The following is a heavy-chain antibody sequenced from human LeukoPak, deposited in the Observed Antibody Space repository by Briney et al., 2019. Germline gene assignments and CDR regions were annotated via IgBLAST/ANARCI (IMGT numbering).Heavy chain of an antibody. CDR1: GFTFSDYY. V-gene: IGHV3-11*01. J-gene: IGHJ2*01. CDR3: ARDRRHLRGYFDL. Sequence: GGSLRLSCAASGFTFSDYYMSWIRQAPGKGLEWVSYISSSGSTIYYADSVRGRFTISRDNAKNSLYLQMNSLRAEDTAVYYCARDRRHLRGYFDLWGRGTLVTVSS. CDR2: ISSSGSTI.